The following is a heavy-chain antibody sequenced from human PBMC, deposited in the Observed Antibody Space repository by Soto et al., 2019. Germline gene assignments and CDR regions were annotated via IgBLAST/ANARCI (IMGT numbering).Heavy chain of an antibody. V-gene: IGHV4-59*01. J-gene: IGHJ6*03. CDR1: GGSISSYY. Sequence: SETLSLTCTVSGGSISSYYWSWIRQPPGKGLEWIGYIYYSGSTNYNPSLKSRVTISVDTSKNQFSLKLSSVTAADTAVYYCARGLAENCTNGVCYIGRYYYYMDVWGKGTKVTVSS. D-gene: IGHD2-8*01. CDR3: ARGLAENCTNGVCYIGRYYYYMDV. CDR2: IYYSGST.